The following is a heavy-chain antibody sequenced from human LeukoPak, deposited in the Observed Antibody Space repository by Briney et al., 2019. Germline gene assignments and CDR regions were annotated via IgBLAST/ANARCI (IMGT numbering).Heavy chain of an antibody. CDR1: GGSISTGSYC. Sequence: SETLSLTCTVSGGSISTGSYCWSWIRQPAGKGLEWIGHIYTSGNTNYNPSLKSRVTMSVDTSKNQFSLKLSSVTAADTAVYYCAREARSPGYSGRPFDYWGQGTLVTVSS. CDR2: IYTSGNT. D-gene: IGHD5-12*01. V-gene: IGHV4-61*09. J-gene: IGHJ4*02. CDR3: AREARSPGYSGRPFDY.